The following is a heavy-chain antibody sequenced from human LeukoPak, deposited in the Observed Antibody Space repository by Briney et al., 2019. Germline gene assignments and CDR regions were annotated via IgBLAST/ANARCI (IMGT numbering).Heavy chain of an antibody. J-gene: IGHJ4*02. CDR1: GYTFTGYY. D-gene: IGHD5-18*01. CDR2: INPNSGGT. V-gene: IGHV1-2*02. CDR3: ARQGDRYSYGSQGIFDY. Sequence: ASVKVSCKASGYTFTGYYIHWVRQAPGQGLEWMGWINPNSGGTNYAQKFQGRVTMTRDTSISTAYMELSRLRSDDTAVYYCARQGDRYSYGSQGIFDYWGQGTLVTVSS.